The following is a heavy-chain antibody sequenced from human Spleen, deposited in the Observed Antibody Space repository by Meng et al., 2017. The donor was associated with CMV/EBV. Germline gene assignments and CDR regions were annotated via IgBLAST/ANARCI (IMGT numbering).Heavy chain of an antibody. Sequence: SETLSLTCTVSGASITSSSYFWDWIRQPPGKGLEWIGYIYYSGNINYNPSLKSRVTISVDTSKNQFSLKLSSVTAADTAVYYCARMGNYYDSSGYYWDWFDPWGQGTLVTVSS. D-gene: IGHD3-22*01. CDR2: IYYSGNI. CDR1: GASITSSSYF. CDR3: ARMGNYYDSSGYYWDWFDP. V-gene: IGHV4-61*05. J-gene: IGHJ5*02.